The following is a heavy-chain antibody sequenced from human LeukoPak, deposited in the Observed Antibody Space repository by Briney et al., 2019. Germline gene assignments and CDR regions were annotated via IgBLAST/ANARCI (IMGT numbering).Heavy chain of an antibody. CDR1: GFTFSSYA. J-gene: IGHJ6*02. CDR2: IWYDGSNK. V-gene: IGHV3-33*08. CDR3: AREGMTTYGMDV. Sequence: PGGSLRLSCAASGFTFSSYAMSWVRQAPGKGLEWVAVIWYDGSNKYYADSVKGRFTISRDNSKNTLYLQMNSLRAEDTAVYYCAREGMTTYGMDVWGQGTTVTVSS. D-gene: IGHD4-11*01.